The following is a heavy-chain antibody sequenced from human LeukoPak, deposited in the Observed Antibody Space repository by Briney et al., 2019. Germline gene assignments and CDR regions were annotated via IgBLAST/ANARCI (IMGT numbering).Heavy chain of an antibody. J-gene: IGHJ6*02. CDR1: GGSFGGYY. Sequence: SETLSLTCAVYGGSFGGYYWSWIRQPPGKGLEWIGEINHSGSTNYNPSLKSRVTISVDTSKNQFSLKLSSVTAADTAVYYCAAHIVVVPAAIDGMDVWGQGTTVTVSS. V-gene: IGHV4-34*01. CDR2: INHSGST. CDR3: AAHIVVVPAAIDGMDV. D-gene: IGHD2-2*02.